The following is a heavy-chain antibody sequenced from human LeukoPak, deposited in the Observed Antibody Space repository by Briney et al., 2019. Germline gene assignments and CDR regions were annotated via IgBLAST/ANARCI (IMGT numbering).Heavy chain of an antibody. V-gene: IGHV4-59*01. CDR3: ARHGYMDV. CDR1: GGSISNYY. CDR2: GHYSETS. Sequence: SETLSLTCTVSGGSISNYYWSWIRQPPGKGLEWIGYGHYSETSNYNPSLKSRVTISVDTSRNQFSLTLSSVTAADTAVYYCARHGYMDVWGKGTTVTVSS. J-gene: IGHJ6*03.